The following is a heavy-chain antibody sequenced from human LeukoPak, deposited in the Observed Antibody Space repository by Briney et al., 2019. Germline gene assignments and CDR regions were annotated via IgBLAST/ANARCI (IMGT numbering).Heavy chain of an antibody. CDR3: ARGHSRDYGFWSGYGTGDAFDI. J-gene: IGHJ3*02. Sequence: PGGSLRLSCAASGFTFSSYAMHWVRQAPGKGLEYVSAISSNGGSTYYANSVKGRFTISRDNSKNTLYLQMGSLRAEDMAVYYCARGHSRDYGFWSGYGTGDAFDIWGQGTMVTVSS. D-gene: IGHD3-3*01. CDR2: ISSNGGST. V-gene: IGHV3-64*01. CDR1: GFTFSSYA.